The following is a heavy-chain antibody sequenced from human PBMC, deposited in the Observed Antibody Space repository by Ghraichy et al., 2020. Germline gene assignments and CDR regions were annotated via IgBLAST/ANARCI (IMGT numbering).Heavy chain of an antibody. CDR1: GGTFSSYA. V-gene: IGHV1-69*13. Sequence: SVKVSCKASGGTFSSYAISWVRQAPGQGLEWMGGIIPIFGTANYAQKFQGRVTITADESTSTAYMELSSLRSEDTAVYYCAGLPETGTTGTRDYYYYGMDVWGQGTTVTVSS. D-gene: IGHD1-7*01. J-gene: IGHJ6*02. CDR2: IIPIFGTA. CDR3: AGLPETGTTGTRDYYYYGMDV.